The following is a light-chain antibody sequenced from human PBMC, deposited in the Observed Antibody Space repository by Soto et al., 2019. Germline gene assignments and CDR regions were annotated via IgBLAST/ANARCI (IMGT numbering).Light chain of an antibody. Sequence: DIVMTQSPLSLPVTPGEPASISCRSSQSLLHSNGYNYLDWYLQKPGQSPQLLIYLGSNRASGVPDGFSGSGSGTDFTLKISRVEAEDVGVYYCMQALHMYTFGQGTKLEIK. CDR3: MQALHMYT. CDR2: LGS. CDR1: QSLLHSNGYNY. V-gene: IGKV2-28*01. J-gene: IGKJ2*01.